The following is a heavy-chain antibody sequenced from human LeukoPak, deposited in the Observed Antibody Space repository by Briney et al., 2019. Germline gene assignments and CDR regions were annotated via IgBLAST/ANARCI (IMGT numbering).Heavy chain of an antibody. J-gene: IGHJ4*02. V-gene: IGHV1-69*06. CDR3: ARGSGYIAVAKYYFDY. Sequence: ASVKVSCKASGYTFTGYRMHWVRQAPGQGLEWMGGIIPIFGTANYAQKFQGRVAITADKSTSTAYMELSSLRSEDTAVYYCARGSGYIAVAKYYFDYWGQGTLVTVSS. CDR2: IIPIFGTA. D-gene: IGHD6-19*01. CDR1: GYTFTGYR.